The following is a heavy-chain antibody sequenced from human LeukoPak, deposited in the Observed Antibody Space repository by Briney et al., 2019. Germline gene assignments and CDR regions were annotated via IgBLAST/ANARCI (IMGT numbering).Heavy chain of an antibody. CDR3: ARAEGGTIFGVVIS. J-gene: IGHJ5*02. CDR2: INPNSGGT. V-gene: IGHV1-2*02. CDR1: GYTFTGYY. Sequence: ASVKVSCKASGYTFTGYYMHWVRQAPGQGLEWMGWINPNSGGTNYAQKFQGRVTMTRDTSISTAYMELSRLRSDGTAVYYCARAEGGTIFGVVISWGQGTLVTVSS. D-gene: IGHD3-3*01.